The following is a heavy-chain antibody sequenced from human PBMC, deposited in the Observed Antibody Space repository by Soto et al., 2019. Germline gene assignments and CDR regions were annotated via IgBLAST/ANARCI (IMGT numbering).Heavy chain of an antibody. Sequence: GGSLRLSCAASGFTFSSSAMSWVRQAPGKGLEWVSAISGSGDNTYFADSVKGRFTISRDNSKNTLYLQMNSLRGEDTAVYYCARDTNGLHYWGQGTLVTSPQ. V-gene: IGHV3-23*01. J-gene: IGHJ4*02. CDR3: ARDTNGLHY. CDR2: ISGSGDNT. D-gene: IGHD2-8*01. CDR1: GFTFSSSA.